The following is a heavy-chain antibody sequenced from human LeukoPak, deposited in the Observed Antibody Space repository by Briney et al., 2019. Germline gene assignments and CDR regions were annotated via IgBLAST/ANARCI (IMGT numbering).Heavy chain of an antibody. J-gene: IGHJ1*01. V-gene: IGHV1-18*01. CDR2: ISAYNGNT. CDR1: GYTFTSYG. D-gene: IGHD6-13*01. CDR3: ARDRIAAAATAKYFQH. Sequence: ASVKVSCKASGYTFTSYGISWVRQTPGQGLEWMGWISAYNGNTNYAQKLQGRVTMTTDTSTSTAYMELRSLRSDDTAVYYCARDRIAAAATAKYFQHWGQGTLVTVSS.